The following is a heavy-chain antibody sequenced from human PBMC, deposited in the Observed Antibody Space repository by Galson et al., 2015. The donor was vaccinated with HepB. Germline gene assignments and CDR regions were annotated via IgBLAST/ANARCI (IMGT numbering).Heavy chain of an antibody. CDR3: ARELTSDPRYYFDY. CDR2: IGGYNDDT. CDR1: GYTFTSYG. V-gene: IGHV1-18*04. Sequence: SVKVSCKASGYTFTSYGISWVRQAPGQGLEWMGWIGGYNDDTHYAQRLQGRVTMTRDTSTSTAYMELRSLRFDDTAVYYCARELTSDPRYYFDYWGQGTLVTVSS. J-gene: IGHJ4*02. D-gene: IGHD4-17*01.